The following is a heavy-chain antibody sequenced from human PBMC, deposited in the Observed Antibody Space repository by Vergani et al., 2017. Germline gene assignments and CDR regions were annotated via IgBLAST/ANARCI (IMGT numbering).Heavy chain of an antibody. D-gene: IGHD1-26*01. CDR2: IIPILGIA. CDR3: AGDSAANSGSYGGYLY. J-gene: IGHJ4*02. Sequence: QVQLVQSGAEVKKPGSSVKVSCKASGGTFSSYTISWVRQAPGQGLEWMGRIIPILGIANYAQKFQGRVTITADKSTSTAYMELSSLRSEDTAVYYCAGDSAANSGSYGGYLYWGQGTLVTVSS. V-gene: IGHV1-69*08. CDR1: GGTFSSYT.